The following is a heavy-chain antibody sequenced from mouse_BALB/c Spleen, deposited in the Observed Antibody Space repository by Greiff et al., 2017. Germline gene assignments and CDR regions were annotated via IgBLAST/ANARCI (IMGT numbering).Heavy chain of an antibody. J-gene: IGHJ2*01. CDR2: IYPGDGDT. CDR1: GYTFTSYW. D-gene: IGHD2-14*01. Sequence: VQLQQSGAELARPGASVKLSCKASGYTFTSYWMQWVKQRPGQGLEWIGAIYPGDGDTRYTQKFKGKATLTADKSSSTAYMQLSSLASEDSAVYYCARTGYDFDYWGQGTTLTVSS. V-gene: IGHV1-87*01. CDR3: ARTGYDFDY.